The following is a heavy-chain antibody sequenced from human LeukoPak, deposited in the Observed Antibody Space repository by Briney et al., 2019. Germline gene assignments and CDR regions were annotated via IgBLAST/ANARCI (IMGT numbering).Heavy chain of an antibody. J-gene: IGHJ4*02. CDR1: GGSFSGYY. V-gene: IGHV4-34*01. CDR3: AISFSSWYYFDY. Sequence: SETLSLTCAVYGGSFSGYYWSWIRQPPGKGLEWIGEINHSGSTNYNPSLKSRVTISVDTSKNQFSLKLSSVTAADTAVYYCAISFSSWYYFDYWGQGTLVTVSS. CDR2: INHSGST. D-gene: IGHD6-13*01.